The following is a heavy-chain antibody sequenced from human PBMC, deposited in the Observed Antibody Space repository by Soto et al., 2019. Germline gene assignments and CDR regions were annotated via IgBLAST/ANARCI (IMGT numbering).Heavy chain of an antibody. V-gene: IGHV4-59*01. D-gene: IGHD1-26*01. CDR1: GDSISSYY. CDR3: ARYSGTYYVY. Sequence: PSETLSLTCTVSGDSISSYYWSWIRQPPGKGLEWIGFISYSGSTSYNPSLKSRVTISVDTSKNQFSLKLSSVAAADTAVYYCARYSGTYYVYWGPETLVPVSS. CDR2: ISYSGST. J-gene: IGHJ4*02.